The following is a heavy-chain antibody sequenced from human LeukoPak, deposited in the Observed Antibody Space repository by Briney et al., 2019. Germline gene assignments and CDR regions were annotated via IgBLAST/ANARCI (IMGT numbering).Heavy chain of an antibody. V-gene: IGHV3-23*01. CDR1: GFTFSDYY. CDR2: ISGSGGST. J-gene: IGHJ4*02. Sequence: GGSLRLSCAASGFTFSDYYMSWIRQAPGKGLEWVSAISGSGGSTYYADSVKGRFTISRDNSKNTLYLQMNSLRAEDTAVYYCAKDETFCSSTSCPFDYWGQGTLVTVSS. CDR3: AKDETFCSSTSCPFDY. D-gene: IGHD2-2*01.